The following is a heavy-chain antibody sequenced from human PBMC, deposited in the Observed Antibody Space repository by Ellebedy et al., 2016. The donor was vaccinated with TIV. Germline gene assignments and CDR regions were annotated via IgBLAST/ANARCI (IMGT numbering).Heavy chain of an antibody. CDR3: AKEKRYCSSANCPLGY. D-gene: IGHD2-2*01. Sequence: GGSLRLXXAASGFTFKSYDMHWVCQVPGKGLEWVAVISSDGGRKHYADSVKGRFTISRDNSKSTLFLQMNSLRPEDAAVFYCAKEKRYCSSANCPLGYWGQGNLVTVSS. V-gene: IGHV3-30*18. CDR2: ISSDGGRK. CDR1: GFTFKSYD. J-gene: IGHJ4*02.